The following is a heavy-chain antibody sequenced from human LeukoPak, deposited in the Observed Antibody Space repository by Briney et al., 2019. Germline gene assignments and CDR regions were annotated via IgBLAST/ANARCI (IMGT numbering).Heavy chain of an antibody. V-gene: IGHV3-53*01. CDR1: GFTVSSNY. CDR3: ARGYEYSSSSLDY. CDR2: IYGGGNI. Sequence: GGSLRLSCAASGFTVSSNYMNWVRQAPGKGLEWVSVIYGGGNIYYADSVKGRFTISRDNSKNTLYLQMNSLRAEDTAVYYCARGYEYSSSSLDYWGQGTLVTVSS. D-gene: IGHD6-6*01. J-gene: IGHJ4*02.